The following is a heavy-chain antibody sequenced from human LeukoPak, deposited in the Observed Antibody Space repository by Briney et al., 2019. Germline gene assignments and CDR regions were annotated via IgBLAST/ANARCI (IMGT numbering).Heavy chain of an antibody. CDR2: IYYSGST. D-gene: IGHD4-17*01. Sequence: PSETLSLTCTVSGGSISSYYWSWIRQPPGKGLEWIGYIYYSGSTNYNPSLKSRVTISVDTSKNQFSLKLSSVTAADTAVYYCARGPPTTVTTVYFDYWGQGTLVTVSS. V-gene: IGHV4-59*01. CDR1: GGSISSYY. J-gene: IGHJ4*02. CDR3: ARGPPTTVTTVYFDY.